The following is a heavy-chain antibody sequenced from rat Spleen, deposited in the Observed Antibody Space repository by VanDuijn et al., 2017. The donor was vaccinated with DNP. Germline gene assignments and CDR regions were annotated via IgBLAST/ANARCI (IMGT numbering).Heavy chain of an antibody. CDR2: ISSSGGSS. J-gene: IGHJ4*01. CDR3: AKDRDGGYAMDA. Sequence: EVQLVETGGGLVQPGKSLKLSCVASGFTFNGYWMTWIRQVPGKGPEWVASISSSGGSSYYPDSVKGRFTISRDNAQNTVYLQMNSLRSEDTATYYCAKDRDGGYAMDAWGQGTSVTVSS. V-gene: IGHV5-58*01. D-gene: IGHD1-11*01. CDR1: GFTFNGYW.